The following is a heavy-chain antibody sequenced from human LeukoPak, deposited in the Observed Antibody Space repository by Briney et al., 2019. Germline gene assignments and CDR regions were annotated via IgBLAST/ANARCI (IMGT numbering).Heavy chain of an antibody. CDR1: GGSISSSIYY. J-gene: IGHJ6*03. D-gene: IGHD5-18*01. CDR2: VSYNGIT. CDR3: ARRGYSYGYRAYYYYMDV. V-gene: IGHV4-39*01. Sequence: PSETPSLTRTVPGGSISSSIYYRGWTRQPPGTGLAWVGRVSYNGITYYNPSLKSRVTISVDTSKNHFSLRLSSVTAADTAVYYCARRGYSYGYRAYYYYMDVWGKGTTVTISS.